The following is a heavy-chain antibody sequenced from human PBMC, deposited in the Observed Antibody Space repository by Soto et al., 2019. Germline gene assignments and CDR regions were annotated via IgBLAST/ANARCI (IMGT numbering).Heavy chain of an antibody. CDR3: ARVDYYGAGTYLFDY. D-gene: IGHD3-10*01. CDR2: ISDSETT. Sequence: SATLSITCTVSGASMGRYYWSWIRQSPGKGLEWIGYISDSETTNYSPSLRSRVTISLETSKSQFSLKLSSVTAADTAVYYCARVDYYGAGTYLFDYWGPGTLVTVSS. CDR1: GASMGRYY. J-gene: IGHJ4*02. V-gene: IGHV4-59*01.